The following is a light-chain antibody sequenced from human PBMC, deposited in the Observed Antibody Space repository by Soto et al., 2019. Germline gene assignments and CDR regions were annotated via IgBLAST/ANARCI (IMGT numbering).Light chain of an antibody. CDR1: QSVSSSY. Sequence: VLSSSRATLSLCPGARATSSGRARQSVSSSYLAWYQQKPGQAPRLLIYGASSRATGIPDRFSGSGSGTDFTLTISSLEPEDFAVYYCQQRSNWPPAITFGQVTLLEI. V-gene: IGKV3D-20*02. CDR2: GAS. CDR3: QQRSNWPPAIT. J-gene: IGKJ5*01.